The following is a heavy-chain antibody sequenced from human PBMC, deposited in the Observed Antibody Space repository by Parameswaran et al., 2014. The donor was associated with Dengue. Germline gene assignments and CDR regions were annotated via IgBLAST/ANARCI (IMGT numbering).Heavy chain of an antibody. D-gene: IGHD6-13*01. CDR2: ISPFNGNT. V-gene: IGHV1-18*01. CDR3: ARVIIVAAGTDGSKYYFEH. J-gene: IGHJ4*02. Sequence: SWVRQAPGQGLEWMGRISPFNGNTDYAQTLQGRVTMTTDTSTSTAYMELRSLRSDDTAVYYCARVIIVAAGTDGSKYYFEHWGQGNPGHRLL.